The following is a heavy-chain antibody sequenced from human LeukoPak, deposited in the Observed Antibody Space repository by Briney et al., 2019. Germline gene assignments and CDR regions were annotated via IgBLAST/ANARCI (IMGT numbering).Heavy chain of an antibody. CDR2: ISWNSGSI. J-gene: IGHJ5*02. CDR1: GFTIDDYA. D-gene: IGHD6-13*01. Sequence: PGGSLRLSCAASGFTIDDYAMHWVRQAPGKGLEWVSGISWNSGSIGYADSVKGRFTISRDNAKNSLYLQMNSLRAEDTALYYCAKAGALYSSSWYPSWFDPWGQGTLVTVSS. V-gene: IGHV3-9*01. CDR3: AKAGALYSSSWYPSWFDP.